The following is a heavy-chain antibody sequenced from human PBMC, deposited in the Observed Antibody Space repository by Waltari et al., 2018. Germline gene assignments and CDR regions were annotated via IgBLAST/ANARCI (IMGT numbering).Heavy chain of an antibody. Sequence: QLQLQESGPGLVEPSGTLSLPCSVSGGSITINRHYWAWIRQPPGQGLEWIGTISYSAATSSSPSLKSRVTISRDTSKNQLSLPLCPVTAADTAVNYWAPYTWASLGTAAFDVWGQGTMVTVSS. D-gene: IGHD1-1*01. CDR2: ISYSAAT. V-gene: IGHV4-39*01. CDR3: APYTWASLGTAAFDV. J-gene: IGHJ3*01. CDR1: GGSITINRHY.